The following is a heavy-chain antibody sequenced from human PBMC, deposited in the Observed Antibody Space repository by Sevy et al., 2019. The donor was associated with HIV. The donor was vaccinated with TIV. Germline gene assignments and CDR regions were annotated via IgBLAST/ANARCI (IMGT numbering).Heavy chain of an antibody. J-gene: IGHJ4*02. Sequence: GGSLRLSCAASGFTFSSYEINWFRQSPGKGLEWVSYISNSGTTISYSDSVRGRFSISRDNARNSLYLQMNSLRAEDTAVYYCARDLPPSATTVAHFDYWGQGTLVTVSS. CDR1: GFTFSSYE. CDR2: ISNSGTTI. V-gene: IGHV3-48*03. D-gene: IGHD4-17*01. CDR3: ARDLPPSATTVAHFDY.